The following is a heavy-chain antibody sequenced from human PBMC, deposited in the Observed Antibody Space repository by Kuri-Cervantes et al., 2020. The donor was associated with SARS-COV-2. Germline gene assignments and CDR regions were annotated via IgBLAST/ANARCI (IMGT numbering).Heavy chain of an antibody. J-gene: IGHJ4*02. CDR1: GFTFRAHY. CDR3: ARETCSSTGCYYFDH. D-gene: IGHD2-2*01. Sequence: GGSLRLSCTASGFTFRAHYMAWVRQAPGEGLEWVGRTRNKANSYETAYAASVKGRFTIARYDSNSSLYLQMISVKTEDTAVYYCARETCSSTGCYYFDHWGQGTLVTVSS. V-gene: IGHV3-72*01. CDR2: TRNKANSYET.